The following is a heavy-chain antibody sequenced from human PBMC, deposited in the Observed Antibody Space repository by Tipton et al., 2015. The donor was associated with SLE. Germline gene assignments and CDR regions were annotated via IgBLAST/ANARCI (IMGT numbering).Heavy chain of an antibody. V-gene: IGHV4-59*11. CDR3: ASILNHAFDY. J-gene: IGHJ4*02. D-gene: IGHD2-8*01. CDR1: GASISSHY. CDR2: ISDSGNT. Sequence: TLSLTCTVSGASISSHYWSWIRQPPGKGLEWIGYISDSGNTIDNPSLKSRLTISVDTSKNQFSLKLRSVTAAETAVYYCASILNHAFDYWGQGTLVTVSS.